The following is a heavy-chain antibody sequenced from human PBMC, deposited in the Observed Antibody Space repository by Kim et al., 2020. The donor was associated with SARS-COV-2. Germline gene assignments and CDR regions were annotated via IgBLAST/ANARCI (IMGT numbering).Heavy chain of an antibody. D-gene: IGHD3-22*01. CDR2: IYYSGST. J-gene: IGHJ4*02. CDR3: ARDRYYYDSSGYYMYYFDY. V-gene: IGHV4-59*01. Sequence: SETLSLTCTVSGGSISSYYWSWIRQPPGKGLEWIGYIYYSGSTNYNPSLKSRVTISVDTSKNQFSLKLSSVTAADTAVYYCARDRYYYDSSGYYMYYFDYWGQGTLVTVSS. CDR1: GGSISSYY.